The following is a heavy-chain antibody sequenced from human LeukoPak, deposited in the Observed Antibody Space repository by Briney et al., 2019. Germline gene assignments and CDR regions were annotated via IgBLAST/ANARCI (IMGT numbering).Heavy chain of an antibody. D-gene: IGHD3-22*01. CDR1: GFTFADYG. J-gene: IGHJ4*02. CDR3: ARDRGYYDSSGYDD. V-gene: IGHV3-20*04. Sequence: TGGSLRLSCAASGFTFADYGMSWVRQAPGKGLEWVSGINLNGGSTAYADSVKGRFTISRDNAKNSLYLQMNSLRAEDTALYYCARDRGYYDSSGYDDWGQGTVVTVSS. CDR2: INLNGGST.